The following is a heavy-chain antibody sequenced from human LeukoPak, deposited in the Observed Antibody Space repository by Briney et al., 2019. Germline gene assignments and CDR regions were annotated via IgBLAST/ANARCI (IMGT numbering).Heavy chain of an antibody. J-gene: IGHJ5*02. Sequence: SETLSLTCSVSGGSIGNTYYWGWIRQPPGKGLEWIGSIYYSGSTNYNPSLKSRVTISVDTSKNQFSLKLSSVTAADTAVYYCARASCSGGSCYLRVYSAWFDPWGQGTLVTVSS. CDR3: ARASCSGGSCYLRVYSAWFDP. D-gene: IGHD2-15*01. CDR2: IYYSGST. CDR1: GGSIGNTYY. V-gene: IGHV4-39*07.